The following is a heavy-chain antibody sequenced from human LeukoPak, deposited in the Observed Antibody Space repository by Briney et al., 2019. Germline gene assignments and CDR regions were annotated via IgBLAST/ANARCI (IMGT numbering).Heavy chain of an antibody. D-gene: IGHD6-13*01. V-gene: IGHV4-61*02. J-gene: IGHJ6*03. Sequence: SETLSLTCTVSGGSISSGSYYWSWIRQPAGQGLVWIGRIYTSGSTNYNPSLKSRVTISVDTSKNQFSLKLSSVTAADTAVYYCAREAEYSSSWYGDYYYYMDVWGKGTTVTVSS. CDR3: AREAEYSSSWYGDYYYYMDV. CDR2: IYTSGST. CDR1: GGSISSGSYY.